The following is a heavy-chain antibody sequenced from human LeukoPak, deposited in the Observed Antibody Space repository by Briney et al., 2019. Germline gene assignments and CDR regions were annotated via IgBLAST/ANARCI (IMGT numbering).Heavy chain of an antibody. D-gene: IGHD3/OR15-3a*01. Sequence: ASETLSLTCTVSGGSLSGYYWSWIRQPPGKGLEWIGEINHSGSTNYNPSLKSRVTISKDTSNYQFSLKLSSVTAADTAVYHCARRDFWTGYYNYWGLGTLVTVSS. J-gene: IGHJ4*02. CDR2: INHSGST. CDR1: GGSLSGYY. V-gene: IGHV4-34*01. CDR3: ARRDFWTGYYNY.